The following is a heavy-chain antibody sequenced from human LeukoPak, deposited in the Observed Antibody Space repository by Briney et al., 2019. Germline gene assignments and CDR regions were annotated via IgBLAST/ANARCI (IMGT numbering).Heavy chain of an antibody. CDR2: IYYSGST. J-gene: IGHJ4*02. Sequence: SETLSLTCTVSGGSISSSSYYWGWIRQPPGTGLEWIGSIYYSGSTYYNPSLKSRVTISVDTSKNQFPLKLSSVTAADTAVYYCARTEYSSSFPDYWGQGTLVTVSS. CDR3: ARTEYSSSFPDY. D-gene: IGHD6-6*01. V-gene: IGHV4-39*01. CDR1: GGSISSSSYY.